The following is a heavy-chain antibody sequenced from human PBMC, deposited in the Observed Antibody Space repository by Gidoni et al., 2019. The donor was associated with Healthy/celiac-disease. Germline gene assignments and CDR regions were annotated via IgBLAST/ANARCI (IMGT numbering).Heavy chain of an antibody. CDR1: GFTFSSYW. J-gene: IGHJ6*02. V-gene: IGHV3-7*04. CDR2: IKQDGREK. Sequence: EVQLVESGGGLVQPGGSLRLSCAASGFTFSSYWMSWVRQATGKGLEGVANIKQDGREKYYVDSVKGRFTISRDNAKNSLYLQMNSLRAEDTAVYYCARKKKTDSGYDLYYYYYGMDVWGQGTTVTVSS. CDR3: ARKKKTDSGYDLYYYYYGMDV. D-gene: IGHD5-12*01.